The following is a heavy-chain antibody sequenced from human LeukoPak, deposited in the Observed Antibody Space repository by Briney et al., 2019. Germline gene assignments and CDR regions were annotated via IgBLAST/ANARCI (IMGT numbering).Heavy chain of an antibody. J-gene: IGHJ4*02. CDR2: IDPNSGDT. Sequence: VASVKVSFKASGYSFTGYFIHWVRQAPGQGLEWMGCIDPNSGDTKYAQKFQGRVSMPRDTSTRTAYMELSRLRSDDTAVYFCARSGSTGYSLDYWGQGTLVTVSS. V-gene: IGHV1-2*02. D-gene: IGHD3-22*01. CDR3: ARSGSTGYSLDY. CDR1: GYSFTGYF.